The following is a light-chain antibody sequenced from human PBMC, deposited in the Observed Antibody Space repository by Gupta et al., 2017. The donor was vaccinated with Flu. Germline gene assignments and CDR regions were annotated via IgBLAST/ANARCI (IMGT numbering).Light chain of an antibody. V-gene: IGLV4-60*03. CDR3: ETWDSNGWV. J-gene: IGLJ3*02. CDR2: LEGSGSY. Sequence: QPVLPHSSSASAFLGSSVKLTCTLSSGHSSYIISWHQQQPGKAPRYLMKLEGSGSYNKGSGVSGRSSGSTSCADRNPTISNLQAEDEADYDGETWDSNGWVFGRGTKLTVL. CDR1: SGHSSYI.